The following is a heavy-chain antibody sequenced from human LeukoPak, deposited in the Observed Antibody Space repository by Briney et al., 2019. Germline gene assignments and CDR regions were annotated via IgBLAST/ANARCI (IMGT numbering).Heavy chain of an antibody. Sequence: SLRLASPASGFCFSCYGMGSARQDPGEGLGSLSVISMDGSNKDYVDSVKGRFTIYRDDSKNTLYLQMNSLRAEDTAIYYCARGLLDYGDYYFDFWGQGTLITVS. CDR2: ISMDGSNK. J-gene: IGHJ4*02. V-gene: IGHV3-33*05. CDR3: ARGLLDYGDYYFDF. CDR1: GFCFSCYG. D-gene: IGHD4-17*01.